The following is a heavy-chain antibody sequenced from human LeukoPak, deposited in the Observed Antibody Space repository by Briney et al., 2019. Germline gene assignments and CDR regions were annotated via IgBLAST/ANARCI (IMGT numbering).Heavy chain of an antibody. CDR3: AQQVPPNDEFFDH. Sequence: PGGSLRLSCVASGFTFSSYSMHWVRQAPGEGLEWLSGISNTGRATDYADSIKGRFTISRDNSKNTVFLQMNSLRAEDTAEYFCAQQVPPNDEFFDHWGQGTLVTVSS. D-gene: IGHD6-13*01. J-gene: IGHJ5*02. V-gene: IGHV3-23*01. CDR2: ISNTGRAT. CDR1: GFTFSSYS.